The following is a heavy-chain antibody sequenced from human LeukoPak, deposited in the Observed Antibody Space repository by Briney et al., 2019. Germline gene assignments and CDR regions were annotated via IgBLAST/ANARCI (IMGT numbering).Heavy chain of an antibody. J-gene: IGHJ4*02. CDR3: ARDGSGSYWY. V-gene: IGHV1-18*01. CDR1: GYTFISYG. D-gene: IGHD3-10*01. CDR2: ISAYNGNT. Sequence: ASVKVSCKASGYTFISYGISWVRQAPGQGLEWMGWISAYNGNTNYAQKFQGRVTMATETSTSTAYMELRSLRSDDTAVYYCARDGSGSYWYWGQGTLVTVSS.